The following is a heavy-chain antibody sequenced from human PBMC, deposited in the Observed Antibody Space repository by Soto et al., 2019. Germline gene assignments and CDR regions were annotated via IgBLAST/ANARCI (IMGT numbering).Heavy chain of an antibody. J-gene: IGHJ4*02. D-gene: IGHD3-10*01. V-gene: IGHV3-48*03. CDR3: ARVRYGSENYYKLDY. CDR1: GFTFSNYE. Sequence: GGSLRLSCAASGFTFSNYEMNWVRQAPGKGLEWVSSISGSAGTTYYADTVKGRFTISRDNAKNSLYLQMNSLRAEDTAVYYCARVRYGSENYYKLDYWGQGTLVTLSS. CDR2: ISGSAGTT.